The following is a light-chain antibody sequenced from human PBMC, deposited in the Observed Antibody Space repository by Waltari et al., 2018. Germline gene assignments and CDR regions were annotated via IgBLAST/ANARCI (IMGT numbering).Light chain of an antibody. CDR3: ATWDDSLNGPV. CDR1: SSNIGSNV. Sequence: QSVVTQPPSTSATPGQRVTISCSGSSSNIGSNVVVWYQQLPETAPKLLIYDNNQRPEGVPARVSGSRSGTSASLAISGRQADDEADYYCATWDDSLNGPVFGGGTKVTVL. CDR2: DNN. J-gene: IGLJ2*01. V-gene: IGLV1-44*01.